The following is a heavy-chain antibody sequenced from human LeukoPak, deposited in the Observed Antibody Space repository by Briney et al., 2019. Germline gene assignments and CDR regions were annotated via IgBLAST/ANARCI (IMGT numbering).Heavy chain of an antibody. D-gene: IGHD6-13*01. J-gene: IGHJ5*02. CDR2: IYYSGST. V-gene: IGHV4-61*08. Sequence: PSQTLSLTCTASGGSISSGDYYWSWIRQPPGQRLEWIGSIYYSGSTNYNPSLKSRVTISVDTSKSQFSLKLSSVTAADTAVYYCARWDYSSSSQNWFDPWGQGTLVTVSS. CDR3: ARWDYSSSSQNWFDP. CDR1: GGSISSGDYY.